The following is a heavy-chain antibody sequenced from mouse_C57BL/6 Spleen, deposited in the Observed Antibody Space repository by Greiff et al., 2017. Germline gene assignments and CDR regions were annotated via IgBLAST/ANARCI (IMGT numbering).Heavy chain of an antibody. Sequence: QVQLQQPGAELVKPGASVKLSCKASGYTFTSYWMQWVKQRPGQGLEWIGEIDPSDSYTNYNQKFKGKATLTVDKSSSTAYMQLSSLTSEDSAGYYCARETTGVGGYWGQGTTLTVSS. J-gene: IGHJ2*01. CDR2: IDPSDSYT. CDR3: ARETTGVGGY. CDR1: GYTFTSYW. V-gene: IGHV1-50*01. D-gene: IGHD1-1*01.